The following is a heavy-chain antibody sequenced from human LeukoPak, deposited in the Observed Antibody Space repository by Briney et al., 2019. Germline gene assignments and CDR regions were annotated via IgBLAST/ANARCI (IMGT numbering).Heavy chain of an antibody. J-gene: IGHJ6*02. D-gene: IGHD1-1*01. CDR1: GFTFSSYA. CDR2: ISGSGGST. CDR3: AKFHDTDYYYGMDV. V-gene: IGHV3-23*01. Sequence: PGGSLGLSCAASGFTFSSYAMSWVRQAPGKGLEWVSAISGSGGSTYYADSVKGRFTISRDNSKNTLYLQMNSLRAEDTAVYYCAKFHDTDYYYGMDVWGQGTTVTVSS.